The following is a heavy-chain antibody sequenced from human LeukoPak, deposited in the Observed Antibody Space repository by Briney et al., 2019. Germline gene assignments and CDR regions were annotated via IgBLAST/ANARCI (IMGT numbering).Heavy chain of an antibody. CDR3: ASRITISPRAVSDQPDYDMDV. Sequence: ASVTVSCTASGGTFSSYAISWVRQAPGQGLEWMGGIIPIFGTANYAQKFQGRVTITADESTSTAYMELSSLRSEDTAVYYCASRITISPRAVSDQPDYDMDVWGQGTTVTVSS. V-gene: IGHV1-69*13. J-gene: IGHJ6*02. CDR1: GGTFSSYA. D-gene: IGHD3-3*01. CDR2: IIPIFGTA.